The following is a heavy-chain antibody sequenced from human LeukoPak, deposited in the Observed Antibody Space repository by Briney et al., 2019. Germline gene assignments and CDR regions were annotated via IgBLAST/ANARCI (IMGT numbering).Heavy chain of an antibody. J-gene: IGHJ4*02. Sequence: GGSLRLSCAASGFTFSSYGMHWVRQAPGKGLEWVAFIRYDGSNKYYADSVKGRFTISRDNSKNTLYLQMNSLRAEDTAVYYCAKDVGYGSGMFDYWGQGTLVTVSS. D-gene: IGHD3-10*01. V-gene: IGHV3-30*02. CDR2: IRYDGSNK. CDR1: GFTFSSYG. CDR3: AKDVGYGSGMFDY.